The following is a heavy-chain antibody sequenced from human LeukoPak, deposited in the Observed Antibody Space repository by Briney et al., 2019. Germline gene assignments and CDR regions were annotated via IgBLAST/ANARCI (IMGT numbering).Heavy chain of an antibody. CDR3: AVDTPSPPAQIDF. Sequence: PGGSLRLSCAAAGIIFGHAWMNWGRRAPGKGLGWLGRIRSDGTTDYVAPVKGRFSISGDDLKNTADLQLDSLETEGSAVYYCAVDTPSPPAQIDFWGQGTLVTVSS. D-gene: IGHD2-2*01. V-gene: IGHV3-15*01. J-gene: IGHJ4*02. CDR1: GIIFGHAW. CDR2: IRSDGTT.